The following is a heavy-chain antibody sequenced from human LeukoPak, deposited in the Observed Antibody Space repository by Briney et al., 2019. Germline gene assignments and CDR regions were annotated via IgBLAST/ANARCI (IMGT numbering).Heavy chain of an antibody. CDR2: IIPSFGTA. V-gene: IGHV1-69*05. Sequence: SVKVSCKASGGTFSSYAISWVRQAPGQGLEWMGGIIPSFGTANYAQKFQGRVTITTDEPTSTAYMELSSLRSEDPAVYSCARGPSGTAMVPFDYWGQGTLVTVSS. CDR3: ARGPSGTAMVPFDY. J-gene: IGHJ4*02. D-gene: IGHD5-18*01. CDR1: GGTFSSYA.